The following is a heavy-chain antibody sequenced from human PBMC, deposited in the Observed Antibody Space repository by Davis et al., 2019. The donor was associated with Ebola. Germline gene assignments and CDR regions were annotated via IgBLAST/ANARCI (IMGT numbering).Heavy chain of an antibody. D-gene: IGHD2-2*01. CDR2: IYPGDSDT. Sequence: PGGSLRLSCKGSGYSFTSYWIGWVRQMPGKGLEWMGIIYPGDSDTRYSPSFQGQVTISADKSISTAYLQWSSLKASDTAMYYCATVGGYKGLVPAAEKNDAFDIWGQGTMVTVSS. CDR3: ATVGGYKGLVPAAEKNDAFDI. CDR1: GYSFTSYW. V-gene: IGHV5-51*01. J-gene: IGHJ3*02.